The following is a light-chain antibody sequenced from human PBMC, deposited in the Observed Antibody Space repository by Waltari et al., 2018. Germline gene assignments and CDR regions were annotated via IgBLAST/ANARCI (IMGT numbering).Light chain of an antibody. V-gene: IGLV2-8*01. Sequence: QSALTQPPSASGSPGQSVTISCPGTSSDVGGYSYVSWYQHHPGKAPKLIIDEVYKRPSGVPDRFSGSKSGNTASLTVSGLQAEDEADYYCSSYAGSNNLGVFGTGTKVTVL. J-gene: IGLJ1*01. CDR2: EVY. CDR1: SSDVGGYSY. CDR3: SSYAGSNNLGV.